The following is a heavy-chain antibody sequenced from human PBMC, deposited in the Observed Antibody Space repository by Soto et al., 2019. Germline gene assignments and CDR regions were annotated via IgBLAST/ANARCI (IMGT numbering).Heavy chain of an antibody. D-gene: IGHD2-21*02. V-gene: IGHV1-18*04. J-gene: IGHJ4*02. CDR1: GYTFTSYG. CDR2: ISAYNGNT. Sequence: GASVKVSCKASGYTFTSYGISWVRQAPGQGLEWMGWISAYNGNTNYAQKLQGRVTMTTDTSTSTAYMELRSLRSDDTAVYYCARAGAGYGGNSGGYYFDYWGQGTLVTVSS. CDR3: ARAGAGYGGNSGGYYFDY.